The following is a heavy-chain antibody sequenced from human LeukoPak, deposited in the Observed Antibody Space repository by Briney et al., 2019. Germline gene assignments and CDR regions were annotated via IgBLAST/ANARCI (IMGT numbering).Heavy chain of an antibody. CDR2: IGTAGDS. CDR3: ARGGDEGFDP. CDR1: GFSFSSYD. Sequence: PGGSLRLSCAVSGFSFSSYDMHWVRRPAGKGLEWVSGIGTAGDSYYAGSVKGRFTISRENAKNSLYLQMNGLRAGDTAVYYCARGGDEGFDPWGQGTLVTVSS. V-gene: IGHV3-13*01. D-gene: IGHD3-10*01. J-gene: IGHJ5*02.